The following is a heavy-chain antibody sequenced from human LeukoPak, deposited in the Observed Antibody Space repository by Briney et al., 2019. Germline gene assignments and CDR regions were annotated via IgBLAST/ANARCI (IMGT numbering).Heavy chain of an antibody. Sequence: PSETLSLTCAVYGGSFSGYYWSWIRQPPGKGLEWIGEINHSGSTNYNPSLKSRVTISVDTSKNQFSLKLSSVTAADTAVYYCSKGNRNYDFWSGYQPWGQKTLVTVSS. CDR3: SKGNRNYDFWSGYQP. CDR2: INHSGST. D-gene: IGHD3-3*01. J-gene: IGHJ5*02. V-gene: IGHV4-34*01. CDR1: GGSFSGYY.